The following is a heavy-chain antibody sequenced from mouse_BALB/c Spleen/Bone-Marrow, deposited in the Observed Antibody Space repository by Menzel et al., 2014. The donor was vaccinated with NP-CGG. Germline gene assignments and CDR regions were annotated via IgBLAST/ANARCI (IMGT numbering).Heavy chain of an antibody. Sequence: EVKLVESGGGLVQPGGSLKLSCAASGFDFRRYSMSWVRQAPGKRLEWIGEINPYSSTTNYTQYLKDKFTISIDNAKNTLYMQMTKLTSEDSAIYYCASLNCCGYLFVWGAGTTVTVSS. CDR1: GFDFRRYS. V-gene: IGHV4-1*02. CDR2: INPYSSTT. J-gene: IGHJ1*01. CDR3: ASLNCCGYLFV. D-gene: IGHD1-1*01.